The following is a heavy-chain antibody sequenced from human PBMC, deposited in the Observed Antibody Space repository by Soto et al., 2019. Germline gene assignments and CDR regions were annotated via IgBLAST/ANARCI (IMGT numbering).Heavy chain of an antibody. D-gene: IGHD4-17*01. CDR1: AFTVSSHY. J-gene: IGHJ4*02. CDR2: IYSGGNT. Sequence: EVQLVESGGGLIQPGGSLRLSCVASAFTVSSHYMTWVRQAPGKGLEWVSVIYSGGNTYYADSVKGRFTISRDNSKNPLYLQMNDLRAEDTAVYYCARTDYGDSGYFDYWGQGTLVTVSS. CDR3: ARTDYGDSGYFDY. V-gene: IGHV3-53*01.